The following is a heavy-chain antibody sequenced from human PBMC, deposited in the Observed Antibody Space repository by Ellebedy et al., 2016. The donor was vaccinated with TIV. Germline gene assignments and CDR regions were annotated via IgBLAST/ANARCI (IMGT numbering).Heavy chain of an antibody. Sequence: SGPTLVKPTQTLTLTCTFSGFSLSTSGVGVGWIRQPPGRALEWLAHIFSNDDKSYSTSLKSRLTISKDTSKSQVVLTMTNMDPVDTATYYCARILLYSFYGLDVWGQGTTVTVSS. CDR3: ARILLYSFYGLDV. CDR1: GFSLSTSGVG. CDR2: IFSNDDK. V-gene: IGHV2-26*01. J-gene: IGHJ6*02.